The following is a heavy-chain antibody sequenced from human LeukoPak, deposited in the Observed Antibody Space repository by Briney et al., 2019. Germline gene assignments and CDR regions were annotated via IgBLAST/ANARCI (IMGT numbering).Heavy chain of an antibody. CDR2: IIYAGSNK. Sequence: PGRSLRLSCAACGFTISSYDLHCVRQAPGKGLEWVTVIIYAGSNKYYADSVKGRFTISRDNSKITLYLLMNSLRAEETAVYYCSKDQYSSSWCRYNYYDDNGMDVWGQGTTVTVSS. D-gene: IGHD6-13*01. J-gene: IGHJ6*02. V-gene: IGHV3-30*18. CDR3: SKDQYSSSWCRYNYYDDNGMDV. CDR1: GFTISSYD.